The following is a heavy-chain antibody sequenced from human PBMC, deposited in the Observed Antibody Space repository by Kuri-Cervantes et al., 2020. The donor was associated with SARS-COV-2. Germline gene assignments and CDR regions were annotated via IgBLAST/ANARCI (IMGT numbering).Heavy chain of an antibody. Sequence: GSLRLSCTVSGGSISIYYWSWIRQPPGKGLEWIGYLYYSGSTNYNPPLTSRVTISLDTSKNQFSLKLSSVTAADTAVYYCATGSYYVAYDYWGQGTLVTVSS. CDR1: GGSISIYY. D-gene: IGHD1-26*01. J-gene: IGHJ4*02. CDR3: ATGSYYVAYDY. CDR2: LYYSGST. V-gene: IGHV4-59*01.